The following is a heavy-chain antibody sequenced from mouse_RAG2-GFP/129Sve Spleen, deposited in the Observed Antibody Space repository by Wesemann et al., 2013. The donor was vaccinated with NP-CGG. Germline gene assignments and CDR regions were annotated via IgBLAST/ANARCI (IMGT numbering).Heavy chain of an antibody. Sequence: DVQLQESGPGLVKPSQSLSLTCSVTGYSITSGYYWNWIRQFPGNKLEWMGYISYDGSNNYNPSLKNRISITRDTSKNQFFLKLNSVTTEDTATYYCARAYGNPFAYWGQGTLVTVSA. CDR2: ISYDGSN. V-gene: IGHV3-6*02. J-gene: IGHJ3*01. CDR3: ARAYGNPFAY. CDR1: GYSITSGYY. D-gene: IGHD2-10*02.